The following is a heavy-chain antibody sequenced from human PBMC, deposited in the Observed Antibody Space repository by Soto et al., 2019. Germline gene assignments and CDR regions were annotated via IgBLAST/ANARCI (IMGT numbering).Heavy chain of an antibody. CDR2: FDPEDGET. CDR3: ATGGAYCSSTSCYDAPVNWFDP. J-gene: IGHJ5*02. Sequence: VKVSCKVSGYTLTELSMHWVRQAPGKGLEWMGGFDPEDGETIYAQKFQGRVTMTEDTSTDTAYMELSSLRSEDTAVYYCATGGAYCSSTSCYDAPVNWFDPWGQGTLVTVSS. D-gene: IGHD2-2*01. V-gene: IGHV1-24*01. CDR1: GYTLTELS.